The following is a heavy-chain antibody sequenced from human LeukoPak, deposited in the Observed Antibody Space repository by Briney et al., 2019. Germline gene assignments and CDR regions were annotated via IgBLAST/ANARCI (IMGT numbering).Heavy chain of an antibody. CDR1: GGTFSIYS. D-gene: IGHD1-1*01. J-gene: IGHJ6*02. V-gene: IGHV1-69*13. CDR2: FIPNFGTG. Sequence: SVKLSFKCSGGTFSIYSISWVRHAPGQGLELMGGFIPNFGTGNYAQKLQGTVTITADESTSTAYIELSSLRSEDTAVYYCARDWRIQLERPTVYYYGMDVWGQGTTVTVSS. CDR3: ARDWRIQLERPTVYYYGMDV.